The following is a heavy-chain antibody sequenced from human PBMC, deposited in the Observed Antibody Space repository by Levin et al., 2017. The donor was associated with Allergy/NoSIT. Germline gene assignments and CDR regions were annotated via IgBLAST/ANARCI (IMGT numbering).Heavy chain of an antibody. CDR3: AKGRAAVGSDIFDS. CDR2: IDGSGGET. CDR1: GLTFNSYN. V-gene: IGHV3-23*01. J-gene: IGHJ4*02. Sequence: QPGGSLRLSCTASGLTFNSYNMNWVRQAPGKGLAWVSSIDGSGGETNYADSVRGRFTVSRDNFQNTLFLQMNTLSADDTAVYFCAKGRAAVGSDIFDSWGQGTLVTVSS. D-gene: IGHD3-10*01.